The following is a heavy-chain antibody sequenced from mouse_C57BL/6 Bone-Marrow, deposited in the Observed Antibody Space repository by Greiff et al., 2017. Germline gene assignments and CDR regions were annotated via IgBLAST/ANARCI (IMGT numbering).Heavy chain of an antibody. CDR1: GYTFTSYG. D-gene: IGHD1-1*01. Sequence: VQLQQSGAELARPGASVKLSCKASGYTFTSYGISWVKQRTGQGLERIGEIYPRSGNTYYNEKFKGNVTPTADKSSSTVYMELRSLTSEESAIYFCARPLSTVVATDWFAYWGQGTLVTVSA. V-gene: IGHV1-81*01. CDR3: ARPLSTVVATDWFAY. J-gene: IGHJ3*01. CDR2: IYPRSGNT.